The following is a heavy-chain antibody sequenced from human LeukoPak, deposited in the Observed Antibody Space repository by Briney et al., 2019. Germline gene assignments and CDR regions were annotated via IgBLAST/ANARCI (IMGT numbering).Heavy chain of an antibody. D-gene: IGHD6-6*01. CDR1: GFTFRTFW. CDR2: ITGDGSST. J-gene: IGHJ4*02. V-gene: IGHV3-74*01. Sequence: GGSLRLSCAASGFTFRTFWMHWVRQAPGKGLVWVSRITGDGSSTSQADSVKGRFTISRDNAKNTLYLQMNSLRAEDTAVYYCAREGYSTSAFDYWGQGTLVTVSS. CDR3: AREGYSTSAFDY.